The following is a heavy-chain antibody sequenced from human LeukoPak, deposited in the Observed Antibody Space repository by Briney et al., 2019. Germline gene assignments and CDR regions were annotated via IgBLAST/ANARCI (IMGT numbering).Heavy chain of an antibody. CDR3: AKAVWFGEFQFFDS. CDR1: GFTFSSYA. CDR2: LSGSGGST. V-gene: IGHV3-23*01. Sequence: GGSLRLSCAASGFTFSSYAMSRVRQAPGEGLEWVSGLSGSGGSTYHAESVKGRFTISRDNSKNTLYLQMNSLRAEDTAVYYCAKAVWFGEFQFFDSWGQGTLVTVSS. J-gene: IGHJ4*02. D-gene: IGHD3-10*01.